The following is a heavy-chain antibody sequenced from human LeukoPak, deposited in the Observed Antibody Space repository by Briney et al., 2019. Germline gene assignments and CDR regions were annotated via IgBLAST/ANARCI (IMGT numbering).Heavy chain of an antibody. J-gene: IGHJ4*02. Sequence: GGSLRLSCVASGFTFSNYWMHWVRHAPGKGLVWGSRIKTDGSRTNYADSVKGRFTISRDNAKNTVYLEMNSLRSEDTAVYYCARAIGSSWGKVDYWGQGTLVTVSS. CDR2: IKTDGSRT. V-gene: IGHV3-74*01. D-gene: IGHD6-13*01. CDR1: GFTFSNYW. CDR3: ARAIGSSWGKVDY.